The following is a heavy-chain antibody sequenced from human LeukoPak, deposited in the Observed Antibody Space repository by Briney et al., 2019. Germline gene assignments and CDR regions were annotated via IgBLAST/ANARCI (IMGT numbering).Heavy chain of an antibody. Sequence: GGTLRLSCAASGFTFSSYAMSWVRQAPGKGLEWVSAISGSGGSTYYADSVKGRFTISRDNSKDTLYLQMNSLRAEDTAVYYCAKDHGNYIPAIDYWGQGTLVTVSS. CDR2: ISGSGGST. J-gene: IGHJ4*02. D-gene: IGHD1-7*01. CDR3: AKDHGNYIPAIDY. CDR1: GFTFSSYA. V-gene: IGHV3-23*01.